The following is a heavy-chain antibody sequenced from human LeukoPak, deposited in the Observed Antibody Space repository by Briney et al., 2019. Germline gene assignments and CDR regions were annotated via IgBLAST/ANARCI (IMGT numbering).Heavy chain of an antibody. CDR1: GFTFSTYW. CDR3: AKSHYYNSGSYSD. V-gene: IGHV3-30*18. J-gene: IGHJ4*02. D-gene: IGHD3-10*01. Sequence: GGSLRLPCAASGFTFSTYWMSWVRQAPGKGLEWVAVISYDGSKIYYADSVKGQFTISRDNSKNTLYLQMNSLRPEDTAVYYCAKSHYYNSGSYSDWGQGTLATVSS. CDR2: ISYDGSKI.